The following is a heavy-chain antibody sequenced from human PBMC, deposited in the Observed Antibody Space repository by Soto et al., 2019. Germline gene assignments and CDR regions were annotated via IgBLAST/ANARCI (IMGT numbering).Heavy chain of an antibody. V-gene: IGHV5-51*01. CDR1: GYSFTSYW. Sequence: LKISCKGSGYSFTSYWIVWVRQMPGKGLEWMGIIYPGDSDTRYSPSFQGQVTISADKSISTAYLQWSSLKASDTAMYYCARLKLPYYYYYGMDVWGQGTTVTVSS. CDR2: IYPGDSDT. J-gene: IGHJ6*02. CDR3: ARLKLPYYYYYGMDV. D-gene: IGHD2-15*01.